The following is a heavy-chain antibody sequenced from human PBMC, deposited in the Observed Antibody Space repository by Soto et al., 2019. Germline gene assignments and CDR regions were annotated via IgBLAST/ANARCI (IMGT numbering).Heavy chain of an antibody. CDR1: GFTFSSCA. V-gene: IGHV3-23*01. Sequence: PGGSLRLACAASGFTFSSCAMGGVRQAPGKGLEWVSDIIDSGASTYYADSVKGRFTISRDNSKNSLYLQMNSLRAEDTAVYYCARFYYDSSGYLPSPYYYYYGMDVWGQGTTVTVSS. J-gene: IGHJ6*02. CDR2: IIDSGAST. CDR3: ARFYYDSSGYLPSPYYYYYGMDV. D-gene: IGHD3-22*01.